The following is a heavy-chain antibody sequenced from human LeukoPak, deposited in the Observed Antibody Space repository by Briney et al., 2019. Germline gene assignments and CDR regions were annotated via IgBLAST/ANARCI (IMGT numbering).Heavy chain of an antibody. CDR3: ARGAATGPTLGLDY. J-gene: IGHJ4*02. CDR1: GCTVTNNY. D-gene: IGHD6-13*01. Sequence: GGSLRLSCAASGCTVTNNYISWVRQAPGKGLEWVSVMYTGGSTYYADSVKGRFTISRDISKNTLYLQMNSLRAEDTAVYYCARGAATGPTLGLDYWGQGTLVTVSS. CDR2: MYTGGST. V-gene: IGHV3-53*01.